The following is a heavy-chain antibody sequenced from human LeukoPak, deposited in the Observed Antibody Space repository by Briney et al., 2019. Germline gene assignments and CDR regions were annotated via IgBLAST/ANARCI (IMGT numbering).Heavy chain of an antibody. CDR3: ARDRGVQNFGGWFDP. Sequence: GASVTVSFTASGYTFTSYGISWVRQAPGQGLEWMGWISAYNGNTNYAQKLQGRVTMTTDTSTSTAYMELRSLRSDDTAVYYCARDRGVQNFGGWFDPWGQGTLVTVSS. D-gene: IGHD3-10*01. CDR2: ISAYNGNT. J-gene: IGHJ5*02. V-gene: IGHV1-18*01. CDR1: GYTFTSYG.